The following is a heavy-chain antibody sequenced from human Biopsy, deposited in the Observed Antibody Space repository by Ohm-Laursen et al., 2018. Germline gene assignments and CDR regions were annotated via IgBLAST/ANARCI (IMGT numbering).Heavy chain of an antibody. D-gene: IGHD3-16*01. CDR3: AKGYGPDNWFDP. J-gene: IGHJ5*02. CDR2: ITGSGGST. V-gene: IGHV3-23*01. CDR1: GFTFSTYA. Sequence: GSLRLSCTASGFTFSTYAMTWVRQAPGERLEWVSSITGSGGSTYYPDSVKGRFTISRDNSKNSLYLQMNSLRAEDTAVYYCAKGYGPDNWFDPWGQGTLVTVSS.